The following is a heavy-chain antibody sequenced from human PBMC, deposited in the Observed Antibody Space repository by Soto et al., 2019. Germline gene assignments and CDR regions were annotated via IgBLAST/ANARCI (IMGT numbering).Heavy chain of an antibody. Sequence: HPGGSLRLSCAASGFTVSSSQMTWVRQAPGKALEWVSVIFIGGTAQYAVSVKGRFTISRDYSKNTVYLQMNSLRAEDTAVYYCAGLGVYASGTCSSRNNRFDRRGQGNLVTVCS. J-gene: IGHJ5*02. CDR1: GFTVSSSQ. D-gene: IGHD3-10*01. V-gene: IGHV3-53*01. CDR2: IFIGGTA. CDR3: AGLGVYASGTCSSRNNRFDR.